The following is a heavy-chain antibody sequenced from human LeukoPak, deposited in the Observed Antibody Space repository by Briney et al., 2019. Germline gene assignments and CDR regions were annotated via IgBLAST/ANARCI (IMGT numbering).Heavy chain of an antibody. CDR2: IYYSGST. CDR1: GASISSYY. J-gene: IGHJ5*02. CDR3: ARSITISTYWFDP. D-gene: IGHD3-9*01. Sequence: SETLSLTCTVSGASISSYYWSWIRQPPGKGLEWIGYIYYSGSTNYNPSLKSRVTISVDTSKNQFSLKLSSVTAADTAVYYCARSITISTYWFDPWGQGTLVAVSS. V-gene: IGHV4-59*08.